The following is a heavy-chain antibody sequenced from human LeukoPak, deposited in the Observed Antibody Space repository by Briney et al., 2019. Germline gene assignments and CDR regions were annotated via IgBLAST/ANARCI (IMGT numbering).Heavy chain of an antibody. CDR2: IIPIFGTA. D-gene: IGHD4-17*01. CDR1: GGTFSSYA. J-gene: IGHJ4*02. Sequence: SVEVSCKASGGTFSSYAISWVRQAPGQGLEWMGRIIPIFGTANYAQKFQGRVTITTDESTSTAYMELSSLRSEDTAVYYCARDRDYGDHRYFDYWGQGTLVTVSS. V-gene: IGHV1-69*05. CDR3: ARDRDYGDHRYFDY.